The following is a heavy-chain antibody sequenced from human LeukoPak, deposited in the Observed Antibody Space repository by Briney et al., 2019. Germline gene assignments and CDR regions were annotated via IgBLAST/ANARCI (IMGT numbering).Heavy chain of an antibody. D-gene: IGHD3-22*01. CDR2: ISGSGGST. CDR3: ANPGLYDSSGYYTDPFDY. V-gene: IGHV3-23*01. Sequence: GGSLGLSCAASGFTFSSYAMSWVRQAPGKGLEWVSAISGSGGSTYYADSVKGRFTISRDNSKNTLYLQMNSLRAEDTAVYYCANPGLYDSSGYYTDPFDYWGQGTLVTVSS. J-gene: IGHJ4*02. CDR1: GFTFSSYA.